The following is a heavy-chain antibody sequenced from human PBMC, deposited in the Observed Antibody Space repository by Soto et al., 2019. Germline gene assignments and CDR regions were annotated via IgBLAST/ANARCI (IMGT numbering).Heavy chain of an antibody. D-gene: IGHD1-1*01. Sequence: SETLSLTFTVSGGSISSYYWSWIRQPPGKGLEWIGYIYYSGSTNYNPSLKSRVTISVDTSKNQFSLKLSSVTAADTAVYYCARAGTTGTSFDYGGQGTLVTVSS. CDR2: IYYSGST. CDR3: ARAGTTGTSFDY. V-gene: IGHV4-59*01. CDR1: GGSISSYY. J-gene: IGHJ4*02.